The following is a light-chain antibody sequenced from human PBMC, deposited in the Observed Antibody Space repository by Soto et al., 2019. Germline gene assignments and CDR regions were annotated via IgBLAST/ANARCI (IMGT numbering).Light chain of an antibody. CDR3: SSYAGSNNWAV. J-gene: IGLJ3*02. CDR2: DDT. Sequence: QSALTQPPSASGSPGQSVTISCTGTSSDVGGYNYVSWYQQHPGKAPKLIIYDDTKRPSGVPDRFTGSKSGNTAALTVSGLQAEDEADYYCSSYAGSNNWAVFGGGTKVTVL. V-gene: IGLV2-8*01. CDR1: SSDVGGYNY.